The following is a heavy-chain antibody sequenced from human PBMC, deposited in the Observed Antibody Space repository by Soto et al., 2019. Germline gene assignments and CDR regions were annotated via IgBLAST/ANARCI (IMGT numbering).Heavy chain of an antibody. V-gene: IGHV4-59*01. J-gene: IGHJ4*02. CDR2: VHYSGRA. D-gene: IGHD4-17*01. CDR1: GGSISNYY. CDR3: ARISNDYGGNGAFDY. Sequence: SETLSLTCTVSGGSISNYYWIWIRQPPGKGLDWIGYVHYSGRATYNPSLKSRVSISVDTSKDQFSLNMSSVTAADTAVYYCARISNDYGGNGAFDYWGQGTLVTVSS.